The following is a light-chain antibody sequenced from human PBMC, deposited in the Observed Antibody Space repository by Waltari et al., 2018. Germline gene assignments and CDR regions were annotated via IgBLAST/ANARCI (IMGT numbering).Light chain of an antibody. V-gene: IGLV2-11*01. Sequence: QSALTQPRHVSGSPGQSVTISCTGPGSDVAIYHYVSWYQQHSGKAPKLMIYDVSKRPSGVPDRFSGSKSGNTASLTISGLQAEDEADYHCSSYAGSFVVGSFVVFGGGTKLTVL. CDR3: SSYAGSFVVGSFVV. CDR2: DVS. CDR1: GSDVAIYHY. J-gene: IGLJ2*01.